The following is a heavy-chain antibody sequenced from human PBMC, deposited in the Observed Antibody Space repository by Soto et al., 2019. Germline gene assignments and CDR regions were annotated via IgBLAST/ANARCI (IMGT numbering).Heavy chain of an antibody. CDR1: GFSFSNTG. Sequence: LRLSCAASGFSFSNTGMHWVRQAPGKGLEWVAVISFDGTNKNYGDSVKGRFSISRDNSKNFLYLQMNSLRGEDTAVYYCARDESPHRNLSWFDPWGQGTRVTVSS. CDR2: ISFDGTNK. J-gene: IGHJ5*02. CDR3: ARDESPHRNLSWFDP. V-gene: IGHV3-30*03.